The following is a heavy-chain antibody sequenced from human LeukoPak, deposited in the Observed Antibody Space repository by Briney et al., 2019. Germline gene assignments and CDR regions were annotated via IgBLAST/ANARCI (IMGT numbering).Heavy chain of an antibody. CDR1: ASTFSSYS. CDR3: ARDHTAGDFDY. D-gene: IGHD5-18*01. CDR2: ISSSSSYI. V-gene: IGHV3-21*01. Sequence: GASLRLSCAPSASTFSSYSMNWVPQAPRKGLEWVSSISSSSSYIYYADPVKVRFTISRDDAKNSLYLQMNSLRAEDTAVYYCARDHTAGDFDYWGQGTLVTVSS. J-gene: IGHJ4*02.